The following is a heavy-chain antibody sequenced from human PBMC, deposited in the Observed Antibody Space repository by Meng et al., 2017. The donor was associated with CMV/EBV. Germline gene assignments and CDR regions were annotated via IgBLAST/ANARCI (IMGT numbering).Heavy chain of an antibody. CDR1: YA. J-gene: IGHJ4*02. Sequence: YAISWGQQATGQGLEWMGQIIPIFGTANYAQKFQNRVTITAGKSTSTAYMELRRLRSEDTAVYYCARERVEMTTKQRGGGLFYALDYWGQGTLVTVSS. CDR3: ARERVEMTTKQRGGGLFYALDY. D-gene: IGHD5-24*01. V-gene: IGHV1-69*06. CDR2: IIPIFGTA.